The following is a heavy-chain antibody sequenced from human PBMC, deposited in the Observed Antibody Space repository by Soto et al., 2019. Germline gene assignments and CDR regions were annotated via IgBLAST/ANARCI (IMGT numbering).Heavy chain of an antibody. CDR3: VRGPDIIVVPSALGHFDH. J-gene: IGHJ4*02. D-gene: IGHD2-2*01. V-gene: IGHV1-18*01. CDR2: FSAYNGNT. CDR1: GYSFSTYG. Sequence: QVHLEQSGAEMKKPGASVNVSCKASGYSFSTYGVSWVRQAPGQGPEWMGWFSAYNGNTNYAQRFQGRLTLTTDTSTSTAYMELRGLRSDDTAVYYCVRGPDIIVVPSALGHFDHWGQGTLVTVSS.